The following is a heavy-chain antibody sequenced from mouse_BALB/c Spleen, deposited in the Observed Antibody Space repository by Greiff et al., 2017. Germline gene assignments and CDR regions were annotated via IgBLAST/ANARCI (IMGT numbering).Heavy chain of an antibody. CDR2: ISSGSSTI. D-gene: IGHD3-1*01. J-gene: IGHJ4*01. CDR1: GFTFSSFG. CDR3: ARSGYAMDY. V-gene: IGHV5-17*02. Sequence: EVHLVESGGGLVQPGGSRKLSCAASGFTFSSFGMHWVRQAPEKGLEWVAYISSGSSTIYYADTVKGRFTISRDNPKNTLFLQMTSLRSEDTAMYYCARSGYAMDYWGQGTSVTVSS.